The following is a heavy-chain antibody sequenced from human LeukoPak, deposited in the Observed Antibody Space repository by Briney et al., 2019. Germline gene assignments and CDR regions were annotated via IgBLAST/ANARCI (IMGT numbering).Heavy chain of an antibody. Sequence: GASVKVSCKASGYTFTSYDINWVRQATGQGLEWMGWMNPNSGNTGYAQKFQGRVTMTRNTSISTAYMELSSLRSEDTAVYYCARDLERVQYGLRYYGMDVWGQGTTVTVSS. J-gene: IGHJ6*02. D-gene: IGHD4-11*01. CDR3: ARDLERVQYGLRYYGMDV. CDR2: MNPNSGNT. CDR1: GYTFTSYD. V-gene: IGHV1-8*01.